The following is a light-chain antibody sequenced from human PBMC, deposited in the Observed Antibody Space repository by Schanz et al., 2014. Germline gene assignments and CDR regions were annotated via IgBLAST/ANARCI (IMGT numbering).Light chain of an antibody. J-gene: IGKJ2*01. CDR2: AAS. CDR1: QRISSY. V-gene: IGKV1-39*01. CDR3: QQSYSTLMYT. Sequence: DVQMTQSPSSLSASVGDRVTITCRASQRISSYLNWYQQKPGKAPKFLIYAASNLQSGVPSRFSGSGSGTDFTLTISSLQPEDFATYYCQQSYSTLMYTFGQGTKLEIK.